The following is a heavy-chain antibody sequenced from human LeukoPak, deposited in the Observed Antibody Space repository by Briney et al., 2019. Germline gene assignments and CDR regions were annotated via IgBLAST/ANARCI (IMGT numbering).Heavy chain of an antibody. V-gene: IGHV3-7*01. D-gene: IGHD1-26*01. Sequence: GALRLSCAASGFTFSSFWMTWVRQAPGKGLEWVALIKQDGSEKYYVDSVRGRFTISRDNAKNSLYLQMNSLRAEDTAVYYCARAAATQWELLRYYFDYWGQGTLVTVSS. CDR1: GFTFSSFW. CDR3: ARAAATQWELLRYYFDY. J-gene: IGHJ4*02. CDR2: IKQDGSEK.